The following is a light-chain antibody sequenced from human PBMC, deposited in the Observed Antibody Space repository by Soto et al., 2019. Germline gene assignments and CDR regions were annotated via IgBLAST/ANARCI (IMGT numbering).Light chain of an antibody. Sequence: DVVMTQSPLSLPVTLGQPASVSCRSSQSLVHSDGNTYLNWFQQRPGQSPRPLIYEVSNRDSGVPDRFSGSGSGTDFTLTISRVEVADVGVYYCMQGKHWPPYTFGQGTKLDIK. CDR1: QSLVHSDGNTY. CDR3: MQGKHWPPYT. V-gene: IGKV2-30*02. CDR2: EVS. J-gene: IGKJ2*01.